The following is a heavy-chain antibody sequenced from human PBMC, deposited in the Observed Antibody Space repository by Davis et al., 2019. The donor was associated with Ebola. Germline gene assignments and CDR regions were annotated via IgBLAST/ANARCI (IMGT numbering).Heavy chain of an antibody. Sequence: GESLKISCAASGFTFSNVWFTWVRQCPGKGLQWIGRIRSRSDGGTTDYAAPVKGRFTTSRDDSQNMVYLQMNSLKTEDTAVYFCTLGENWGPGTQVTVSS. CDR2: IRSRSDGGTT. CDR1: GFTFSNVW. V-gene: IGHV3-15*01. J-gene: IGHJ4*02. CDR3: TLGEN. D-gene: IGHD3-16*01.